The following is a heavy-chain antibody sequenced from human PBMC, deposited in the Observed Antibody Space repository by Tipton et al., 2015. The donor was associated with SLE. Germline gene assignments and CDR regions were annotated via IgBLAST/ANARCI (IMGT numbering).Heavy chain of an antibody. Sequence: SLRLSCAASGFTFSSYSMNWVRQAPGKGLEWVSSISSSSSYIYYADSVKGRFTISGDNAKNSLYLQMNSLRAEDTAVYYCARDTYYDFWSGYRSYYYYMDVWGKGATVTVSS. CDR2: ISSSSSYI. D-gene: IGHD3-3*01. J-gene: IGHJ6*03. CDR3: ARDTYYDFWSGYRSYYYYMDV. CDR1: GFTFSSYS. V-gene: IGHV3-21*01.